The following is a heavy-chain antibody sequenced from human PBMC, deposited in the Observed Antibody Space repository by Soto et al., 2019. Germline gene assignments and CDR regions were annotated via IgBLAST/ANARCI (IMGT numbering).Heavy chain of an antibody. V-gene: IGHV2-5*02. CDR3: AHIVVAGLGYYFDY. D-gene: IGHD6-19*01. CDR1: GFSLSSTRMA. CDR2: IYWDDDK. J-gene: IGHJ4*02. Sequence: HITLKESGPTLVKPTQTLTLTCTFSGFSLSSTRMAVGWFRQPPGKALEWLALIYWDDDKRYSPFLKSKLTITKDTSKNQVVLTMSNMDPVDTARYYCAHIVVAGLGYYFDYWGQGTLVTVSS.